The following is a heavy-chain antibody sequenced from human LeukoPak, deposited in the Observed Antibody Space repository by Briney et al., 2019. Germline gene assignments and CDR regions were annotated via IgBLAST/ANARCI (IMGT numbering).Heavy chain of an antibody. CDR2: MYYRGNT. D-gene: IGHD3-22*01. CDR3: ARLKYYYDSSGYRAEYFQH. Sequence: PSETLSLTCTVSGGSISTITYYWGWIRQPPGKGLEWVGHMYYRGNTFYNPSLKSRVTISVDTSKNQFSLKLSSVTAADTAVYYCARLKYYYDSSGYRAEYFQHWGQGTLVTVSS. J-gene: IGHJ1*01. CDR1: GGSISTITYY. V-gene: IGHV4-39*07.